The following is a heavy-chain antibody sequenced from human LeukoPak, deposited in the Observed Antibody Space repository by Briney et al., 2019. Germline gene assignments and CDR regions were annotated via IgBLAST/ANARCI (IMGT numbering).Heavy chain of an antibody. D-gene: IGHD6-13*01. CDR3: ARGDPQAAGFDY. CDR2: ISSSSSYI. Sequence: GGSLRLSCVASGLPFSDYWMSWVRQAPGKGLEWVSSISSSSSYIYYADSVKGRFTISRDNAKNSLYLQMNSLRAEDTAVYYCARGDPQAAGFDYWGQGTLVTVSS. V-gene: IGHV3-21*01. J-gene: IGHJ4*02. CDR1: GLPFSDYW.